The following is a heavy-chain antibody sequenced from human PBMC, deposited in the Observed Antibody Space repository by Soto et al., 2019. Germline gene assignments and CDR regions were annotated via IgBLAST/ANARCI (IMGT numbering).Heavy chain of an antibody. D-gene: IGHD3-10*01. CDR1: GGSISGYY. V-gene: IGHV4-34*01. Sequence: SETLSLTCTVSGGSISGYYWSWIRQPPGKGLEWIGEINHSGSTNYNPSLKSRVTISVDTSKNQFSLKLSSVTAADTAVYYCARRLRITMVRGVIGGMDVWGQGTTVTVSS. CDR3: ARRLRITMVRGVIGGMDV. CDR2: INHSGST. J-gene: IGHJ6*02.